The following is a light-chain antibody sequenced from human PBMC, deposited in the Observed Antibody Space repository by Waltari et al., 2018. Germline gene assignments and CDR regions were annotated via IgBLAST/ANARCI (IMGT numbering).Light chain of an antibody. Sequence: QSVLTQPPSVSAAPGQRVTISCSGGSSNIGNNSVSWSRQFPGTATKLLLYEDSERPSGIPGRFSGSKSGTSATLDITGLQAGDEADYYCGTWDSSLSGAVFGGGTHLTVL. CDR3: GTWDSSLSGAV. CDR2: EDS. V-gene: IGLV1-51*02. J-gene: IGLJ7*01. CDR1: SSNIGNNS.